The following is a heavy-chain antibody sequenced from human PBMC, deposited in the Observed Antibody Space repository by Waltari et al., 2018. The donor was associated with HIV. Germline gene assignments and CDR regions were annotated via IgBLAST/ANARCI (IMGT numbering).Heavy chain of an antibody. D-gene: IGHD4-17*01. CDR1: GGSFSGYY. J-gene: IGHJ5*02. V-gene: IGHV4-34*01. CDR3: ARGRTAMTTGIDP. Sequence: QVQLQQWGAGLLKPSETLSLTCAVYGGSFSGYYWSWIRQPPGKGLEWIGEINHSGSTNYNPSLKGRVTISVDTSKNQFSLKLSSVTAADTAVYYCARGRTAMTTGIDPWGQGTLVTVSS. CDR2: INHSGST.